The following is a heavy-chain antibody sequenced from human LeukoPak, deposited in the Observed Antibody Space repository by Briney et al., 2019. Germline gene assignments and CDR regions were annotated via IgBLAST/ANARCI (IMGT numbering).Heavy chain of an antibody. V-gene: IGHV3-30*02. CDR2: IRYDGSNK. J-gene: IGHJ6*03. CDR3: AKAVYDSSGYYTYYYYYYMDV. CDR1: GFTFSNYG. D-gene: IGHD3-22*01. Sequence: GGSLRLSCAASGFTFSNYGMHWVRQAPGKGLEWVAYIRYDGSNKYYADSVKGRFTISRDNSKNTLYLQMNSLRAEDTAVYYCAKAVYDSSGYYTYYYYYYMDVWGKGTTVTAPS.